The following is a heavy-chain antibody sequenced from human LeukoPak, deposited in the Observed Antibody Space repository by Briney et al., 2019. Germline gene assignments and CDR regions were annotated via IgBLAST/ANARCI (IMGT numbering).Heavy chain of an antibody. Sequence: SETLSLTCAVYDESFSGYYCSWIRQPPRKGLEWIGEIDHSGSTNYNPSLQSRVTISVDTSKNQFSLKVSSVSAADTAVYYCARGNRPYGEHEAFDIWGHGATVTVSP. V-gene: IGHV4-34*01. CDR1: DESFSGYY. CDR2: IDHSGST. CDR3: ARGNRPYGEHEAFDI. J-gene: IGHJ3*02. D-gene: IGHD3-10*01.